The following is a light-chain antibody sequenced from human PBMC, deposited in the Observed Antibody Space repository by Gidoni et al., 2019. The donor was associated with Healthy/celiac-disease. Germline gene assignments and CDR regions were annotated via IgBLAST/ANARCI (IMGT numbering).Light chain of an antibody. V-gene: IGKV1-33*01. CDR1: QDISNY. CDR2: AAS. CDR3: QQYDNLPWT. J-gene: IGKJ1*01. Sequence: DMNMTQSPSSLSASVGDRVTITCQASQDISNYLNWYQQKPGKAPKLLIYAASNLETGVPSRFSGSGSGTDFTFTISSLQPEDIATYYCQQYDNLPWTFGQGTKVEIK.